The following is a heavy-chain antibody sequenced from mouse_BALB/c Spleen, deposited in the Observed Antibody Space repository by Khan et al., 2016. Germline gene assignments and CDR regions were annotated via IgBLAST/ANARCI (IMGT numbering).Heavy chain of an antibody. CDR3: AKGLRRGYYFDS. Sequence: QVQLKQSGAELVRPGASVKLSCKALGYTFTDYEMHWVKQTPVHGLEWIGAIHPGGGGSAYNQKFKVRATLTADKSSSTAYMELSSLTSEDSAVDYCAKGLRRGYYFDSWGQGTTLTVAS. V-gene: IGHV1-15*01. CDR2: IHPGGGGS. D-gene: IGHD2-4*01. J-gene: IGHJ2*01. CDR1: GYTFTDYE.